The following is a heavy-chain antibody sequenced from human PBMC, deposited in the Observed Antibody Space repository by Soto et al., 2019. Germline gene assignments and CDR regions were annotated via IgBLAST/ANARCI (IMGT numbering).Heavy chain of an antibody. V-gene: IGHV4-31*03. CDR1: GGSISSGGYY. D-gene: IGHD3-10*01. CDR3: ARDWRVRGVRDDAFDI. Sequence: SETLSLTCTVSGGSISSGGYYWSWIRQHPGKGLEWIGYIYYSGSTYYNPSLKSRVTISVDTSKNQFSLKLSSVTAADTAVYYCARDWRVRGVRDDAFDIWGQGTMVTVSS. CDR2: IYYSGST. J-gene: IGHJ3*02.